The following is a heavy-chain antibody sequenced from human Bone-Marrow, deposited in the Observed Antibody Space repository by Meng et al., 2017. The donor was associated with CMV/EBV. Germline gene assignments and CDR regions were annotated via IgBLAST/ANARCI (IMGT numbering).Heavy chain of an antibody. V-gene: IGHV1-2*02. J-gene: IGHJ4*02. CDR3: ARNPYSGSLLPDY. D-gene: IGHD1-26*01. CDR1: GYTFTGYY. CDR2: INPNSGGT. Sequence: QVPLVKSGAEVKEPGASGKVSCKASGYTFTGYYMHWVRQAPGQGLEWMGWINPNSGGTNYAQKFQGRVTMTRDTSISTAYMELSRLRSDDTAVYYCARNPYSGSLLPDYWGQGTLVTVSS.